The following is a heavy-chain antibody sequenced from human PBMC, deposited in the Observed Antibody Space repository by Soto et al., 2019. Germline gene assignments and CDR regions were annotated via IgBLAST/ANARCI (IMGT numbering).Heavy chain of an antibody. CDR1: GFNFGRYV. J-gene: IGHJ6*02. CDR2: LSGSGKTT. CDR3: ATKAVPDSGTNHYGMGV. V-gene: IGHV3-23*01. Sequence: GGSLRLSCSATGFNFGRYVMNWVRQAPGKGLEWVSGLSGSGKTTYYTDSVTGRFTISRDNSRNILYLQISSLRADDSAIYSCATKAVPDSGTNHYGMGVWRQGTTVTVSS. D-gene: IGHD2-8*01.